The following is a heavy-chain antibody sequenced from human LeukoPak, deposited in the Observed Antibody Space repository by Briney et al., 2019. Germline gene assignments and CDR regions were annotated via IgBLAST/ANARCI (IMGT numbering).Heavy chain of an antibody. CDR3: ARDMMGYDDAFDI. D-gene: IGHD5-12*01. CDR2: IFSSAST. CDR1: GGSISSGGYY. J-gene: IGHJ3*02. Sequence: PSETLSLTCTVSGGSISSGGYYWSWIRQHPGKGLEWLGSIFSSASTIYNPSLKSRVIISVDTTKNQFSLRLSSVTAADTAVYYCARDMMGYDDAFDIWGQGTMVTVSS. V-gene: IGHV4-31*03.